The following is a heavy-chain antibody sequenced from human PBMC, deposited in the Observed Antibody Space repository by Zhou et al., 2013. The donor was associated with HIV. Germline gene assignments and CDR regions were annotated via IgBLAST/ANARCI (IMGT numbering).Heavy chain of an antibody. CDR3: ARTSGEFYFYYMSV. J-gene: IGHJ6*03. CDR2: IIPIVGTA. Sequence: QVQLEQSGAEVKKPGSSVKVSCKASGGTFSSTAISWVRQAHGQGLEWLGGIIPIVGTANYAQKFLARVTITADESTSTAYMELSGLRSEDTAVYYCARTSGEFYFYYMSVWGTGTTVTVSS. D-gene: IGHD3-16*01. V-gene: IGHV1-69*12. CDR1: GGTFSSTA.